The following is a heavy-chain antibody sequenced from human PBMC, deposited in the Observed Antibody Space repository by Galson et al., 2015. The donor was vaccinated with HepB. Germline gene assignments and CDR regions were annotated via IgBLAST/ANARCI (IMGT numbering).Heavy chain of an antibody. V-gene: IGHV4-39*01. D-gene: IGHD3-10*01. Sequence: QPPGKGLEWIGHIYYNGNTYYNPSLKSRVTISVDTSKNQFSLKLSSVTAADTTVYYCARASPDSGNYGLPDAFDIWGQGTMVTVSS. J-gene: IGHJ3*02. CDR3: ARASPDSGNYGLPDAFDI. CDR2: IYYNGNT.